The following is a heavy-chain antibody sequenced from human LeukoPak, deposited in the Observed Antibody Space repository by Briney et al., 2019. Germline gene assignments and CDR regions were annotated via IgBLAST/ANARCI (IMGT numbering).Heavy chain of an antibody. CDR2: ISSSSSYI. Sequence: GGSLRLSCAASGSTFSSYSMNWVRQAPGKGLEWVSSISSSSSYIYYAGSVKGRFTISRDNAKNSLYLQMNSLRAEDTAVYYCAREGRRYDILTGPFYYFDYWGQGTLVTVSS. V-gene: IGHV3-21*01. D-gene: IGHD3-9*01. CDR1: GSTFSSYS. J-gene: IGHJ4*02. CDR3: AREGRRYDILTGPFYYFDY.